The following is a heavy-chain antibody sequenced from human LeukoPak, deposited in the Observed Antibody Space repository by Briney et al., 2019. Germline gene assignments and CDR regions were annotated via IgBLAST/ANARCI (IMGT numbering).Heavy chain of an antibody. CDR2: ISPNSGGT. V-gene: IGHV1-2*02. Sequence: GASVKVSCKASGYTFTGYYMHWVRQAPGQGLEWMGWISPNSGGTNYAQKFQGRVTMTRDTSISTAYMELSRLRSDDTAVYYCASARYYYDSSGYYYSGLDAFDIWGQGTMVTVSS. D-gene: IGHD3-22*01. J-gene: IGHJ3*02. CDR3: ASARYYYDSSGYYYSGLDAFDI. CDR1: GYTFTGYY.